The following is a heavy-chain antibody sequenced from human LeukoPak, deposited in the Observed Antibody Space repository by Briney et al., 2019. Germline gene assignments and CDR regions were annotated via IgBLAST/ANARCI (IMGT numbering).Heavy chain of an antibody. CDR2: VKQDGSEK. D-gene: IGHD3-10*01. Sequence: GGSLRLSCAASGFTFSSYWMSWVRQAPGKGLEWVANVKQDGSEKYYVDSVKGRFTISRDNAKNSLYLQMNSLRAEDTAVYYCARDRAPLLWFGELLSPVDYWGQGTLVTVSS. V-gene: IGHV3-7*01. CDR3: ARDRAPLLWFGELLSPVDY. CDR1: GFTFSSYW. J-gene: IGHJ4*02.